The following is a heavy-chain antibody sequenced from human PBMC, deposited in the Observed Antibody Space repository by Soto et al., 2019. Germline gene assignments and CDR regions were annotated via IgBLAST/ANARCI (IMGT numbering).Heavy chain of an antibody. CDR2: IHYSGST. J-gene: IGHJ4*02. Sequence: QLQLQESGPGLVKPSETLSLTCTVSGDSVTISDYYWGWIRQPPGKGLEWIGSIHYSGSTYYNPSLKSRVTIAGDTSKKSFSLKLTSVTAADAAVYYCAAHDSGGYYVEYWGQGTLVTVSA. V-gene: IGHV4-39*01. CDR1: GDSVTISDYY. D-gene: IGHD3-22*01. CDR3: AAHDSGGYYVEY.